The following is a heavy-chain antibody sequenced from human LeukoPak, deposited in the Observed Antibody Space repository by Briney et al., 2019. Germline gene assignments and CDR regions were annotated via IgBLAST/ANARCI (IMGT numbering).Heavy chain of an antibody. CDR3: ARDRGYYGSGSPPRYYYYGMDV. CDR1: GGSISSGGYY. V-gene: IGHV4-31*03. D-gene: IGHD3-10*01. CDR2: IYYSGST. Sequence: KTSETLSLTCTVSGGSISSGGYYWSWIRQHPGKGLEWIGYIYYSGSTYYNPSLKSRVTISVDTSKNQFSLKLSCVTAADTAVYYCARDRGYYGSGSPPRYYYYGMDVWGQGTTVTVSS. J-gene: IGHJ6*02.